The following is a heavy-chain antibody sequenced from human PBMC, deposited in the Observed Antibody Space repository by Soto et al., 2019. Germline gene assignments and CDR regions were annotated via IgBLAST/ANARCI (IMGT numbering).Heavy chain of an antibody. CDR2: IWYDGSNK. CDR1: GFTFSSYG. Sequence: PGGSLRLSCAASGFTFSSYGMHWVRQAPGKGLEWVAVIWYDGSNKYYADSVKGRFTISRDNSKNTLYLQMNSLRAEDTAVYYCASDPGTMVRGVIIPPDYWGQGTLVTVSS. D-gene: IGHD3-10*01. J-gene: IGHJ4*02. V-gene: IGHV3-33*01. CDR3: ASDPGTMVRGVIIPPDY.